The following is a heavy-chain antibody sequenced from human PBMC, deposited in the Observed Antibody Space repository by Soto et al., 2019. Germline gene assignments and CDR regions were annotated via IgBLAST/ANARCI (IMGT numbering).Heavy chain of an antibody. D-gene: IGHD2-2*01. CDR1: GYTFTSYG. CDR2: FSAYSGNT. CDR3: ARDSTASRQGEAGDY. Sequence: QVQLVQSGAEVKKPGASVKVSCKASGYTFTSYGISLVRQAPGQVLDGMGWFSAYSGNTNYAKKNQGRVTMTTDTSTATAYMELRSLRSDDTAVYYRARDSTASRQGEAGDYWGQGTLVTVSS. J-gene: IGHJ4*02. V-gene: IGHV1-18*01.